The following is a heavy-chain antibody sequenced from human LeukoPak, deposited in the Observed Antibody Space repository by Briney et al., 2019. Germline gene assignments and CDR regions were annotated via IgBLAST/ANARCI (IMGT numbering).Heavy chain of an antibody. CDR2: ISYDGSNK. V-gene: IGHV3-30*04. D-gene: IGHD3-10*01. CDR3: ARDSRALWFGELLKNNWFDP. CDR1: GFTFSSYA. Sequence: PGGSLRLSCAASGFTFSSYAMHWVRQAPGKGLEWVAVISYDGSNKYYADSVKGRFTISRDKSKNTLYLQMNSLRAEDTAVYYCARDSRALWFGELLKNNWFDPWGQGTLVTVSS. J-gene: IGHJ5*02.